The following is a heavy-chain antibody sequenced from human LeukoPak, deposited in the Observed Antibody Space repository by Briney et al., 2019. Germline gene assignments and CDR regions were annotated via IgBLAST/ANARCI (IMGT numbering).Heavy chain of an antibody. CDR2: INHSGST. J-gene: IGHJ4*02. V-gene: IGHV4-34*01. Sequence: PSETLSLTCAAYGGSFSGYYWSWIRQPPRKGLEWIGEINHSGSTNYNPSLKSRVTISVDTSKNQFSLKLSSVTAAHTAVYYCAICDSSGYYLEWGQGTLVTVSS. D-gene: IGHD3-22*01. CDR1: GGSFSGYY. CDR3: AICDSSGYYLE.